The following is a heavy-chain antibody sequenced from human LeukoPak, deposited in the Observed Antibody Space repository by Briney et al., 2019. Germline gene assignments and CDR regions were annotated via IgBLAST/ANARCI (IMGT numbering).Heavy chain of an antibody. CDR3: ARGRGRQQLEDLFDY. CDR1: GYSFTSYW. V-gene: IGHV5-51*01. J-gene: IGHJ4*02. Sequence: LGESLKISCKGSGYSFTSYWIGWVRQMPGKGLEWMGIIYPGDSDTRYSPSFQGQVTISADKSISTAYLQWSSLKASDTAMYYCARGRGRQQLEDLFDYWGQGTLVTVSS. CDR2: IYPGDSDT. D-gene: IGHD6-13*01.